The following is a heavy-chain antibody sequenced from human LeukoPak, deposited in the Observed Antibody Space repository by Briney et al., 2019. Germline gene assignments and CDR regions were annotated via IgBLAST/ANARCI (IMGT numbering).Heavy chain of an antibody. Sequence: PGGTLSLSCAASGFTFRNYGMTWVRQAPGKGLEWVSAVTGPGDSTYYADSVRGRFTTSRDKSKNTLYLQMNSLRAEDTAVYYCARDRGRNWFDLWGQGSLVTVSS. V-gene: IGHV3-23*01. CDR3: ARDRGRNWFDL. CDR2: VTGPGDST. CDR1: GFTFRNYG. J-gene: IGHJ5*02.